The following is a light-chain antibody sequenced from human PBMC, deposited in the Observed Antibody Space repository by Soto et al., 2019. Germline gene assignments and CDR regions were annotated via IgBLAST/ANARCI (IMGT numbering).Light chain of an antibody. V-gene: IGKV3-15*01. J-gene: IGKJ4*01. Sequence: EIVMTQSPATLSVSPGERATLSCTASQSVSGNLAWYQQKPGQTPRLLINGASTRATGVPARFSGSGSGTEFTLTLSSLQSEDFAVYYCQHYNNWPLTFGGGTKVEIK. CDR1: QSVSGN. CDR2: GAS. CDR3: QHYNNWPLT.